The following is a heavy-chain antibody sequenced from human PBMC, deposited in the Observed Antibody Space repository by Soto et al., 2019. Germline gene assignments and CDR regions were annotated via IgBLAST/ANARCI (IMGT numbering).Heavy chain of an antibody. V-gene: IGHV3-43D*04. J-gene: IGHJ4*02. D-gene: IGHD5-12*01. CDR2: ISWDGEST. CDR3: AKVGQLDITTGHAYFDH. Sequence: GGSLRLSCATSGYAFEDYAMHWVRQVPGKGLEWVSLISWDGESTYYADPVKGRFTVSRDNSEKSLYLQMNSVRVDDTALYYCAKVGQLDITTGHAYFDHWGQGTLVTVSS. CDR1: GYAFEDYA.